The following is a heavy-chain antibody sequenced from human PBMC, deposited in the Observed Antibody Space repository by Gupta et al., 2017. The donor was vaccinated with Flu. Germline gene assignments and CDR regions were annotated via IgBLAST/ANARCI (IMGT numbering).Heavy chain of an antibody. Sequence: EVQLVESGGGFVQPGGSLRLSCAASGFTFSSYSMNWVRQAPGKGLEWVSYIRSDGSSIYYADAVKGRFTISRDKAENSLYLQMTSLKAEDTAVYYCERDYDSSGYKYDYWGQGTRVTVSS. CDR3: ERDYDSSGYKYDY. CDR2: IRSDGSSI. D-gene: IGHD3-22*01. J-gene: IGHJ4*01. V-gene: IGHV3-48*01. CDR1: GFTFSSYS.